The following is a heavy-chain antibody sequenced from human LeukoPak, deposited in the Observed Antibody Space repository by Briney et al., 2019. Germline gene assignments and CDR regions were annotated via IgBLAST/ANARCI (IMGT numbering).Heavy chain of an antibody. J-gene: IGHJ4*02. CDR2: IYYSGST. CDR1: GGSISSGGYY. D-gene: IGHD3-22*01. Sequence: SETLSLTCTVSGGSISSGGYYWSWIRQHPGKGLEWIGYIYYSGSTYYNPSLKSRVTISVDTSKNQFTLKLSSVTAADTAVYYCASKVYDSSGYYFNYWGRGTLVTVSS. CDR3: ASKVYDSSGYYFNY. V-gene: IGHV4-31*03.